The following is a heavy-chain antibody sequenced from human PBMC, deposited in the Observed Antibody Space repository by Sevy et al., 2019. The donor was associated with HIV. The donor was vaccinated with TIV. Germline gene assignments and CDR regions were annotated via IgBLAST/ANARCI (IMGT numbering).Heavy chain of an antibody. Sequence: GGFLRLSCAASGFTFSSYSMNWVRQAPGKGLEWVSSISSSSSYIYYADSVKGRFTISRDNAKNSLYLQMNSLRAEDTAVYYCAREGEYCTNGVCYTLGYYGMDVWGQGTTVTVSS. CDR2: ISSSSSYI. D-gene: IGHD2-8*01. CDR1: GFTFSSYS. J-gene: IGHJ6*02. CDR3: AREGEYCTNGVCYTLGYYGMDV. V-gene: IGHV3-21*01.